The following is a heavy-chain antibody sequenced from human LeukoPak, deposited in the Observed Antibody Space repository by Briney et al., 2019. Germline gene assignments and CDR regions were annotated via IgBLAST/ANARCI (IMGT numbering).Heavy chain of an antibody. D-gene: IGHD1-26*01. CDR3: AKGRGWEASYYYYYMDV. CDR2: ISGSGEAI. CDR1: GFSFTTHN. J-gene: IGHJ6*03. V-gene: IGHV3-48*01. Sequence: PGGSLRLSCAASGFSFTTHNMNWVRQAPGKGLEWISYISGSGEAIFYADSVQGRFTISRDNSKNTLYLQMNSLRAEDTAVYYCAKGRGWEASYYYYYMDVWGKGTTVTISS.